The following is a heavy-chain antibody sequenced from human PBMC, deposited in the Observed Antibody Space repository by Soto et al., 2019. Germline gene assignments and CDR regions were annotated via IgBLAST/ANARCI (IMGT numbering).Heavy chain of an antibody. D-gene: IGHD3-22*01. CDR2: ISSTSSYT. J-gene: IGHJ4*02. CDR3: VVYSSGDSHFDY. Sequence: QPQLVESGGGLVKPGGSRSLSCAASGFSCSDYYMSWIRQAPGKGRERVSSISSTSSYTHYGDSVKGRFTISRDNAKNPLYLHMNSLRAEDTAVYYGVVYSSGDSHFDYWGQGTLVTVSS. V-gene: IGHV3-11*06. CDR1: GFSCSDYY.